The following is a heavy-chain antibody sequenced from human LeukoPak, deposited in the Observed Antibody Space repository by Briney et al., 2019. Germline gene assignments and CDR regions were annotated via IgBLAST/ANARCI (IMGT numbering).Heavy chain of an antibody. CDR3: ARRLLSTYYDSSGYSEVDY. J-gene: IGHJ4*02. Sequence: SETLSLTCTVSGAPLNNYYWNWVRQPPGKELEWIWNVDYSGSTRYNPSLKSRATMSLDSSKNQFSLRLTSVTAADTAVYHCARRLLSTYYDSSGYSEVDYWGQGTLVTVSS. V-gene: IGHV4-59*08. CDR1: GAPLNNYY. D-gene: IGHD3-22*01. CDR2: VDYSGST.